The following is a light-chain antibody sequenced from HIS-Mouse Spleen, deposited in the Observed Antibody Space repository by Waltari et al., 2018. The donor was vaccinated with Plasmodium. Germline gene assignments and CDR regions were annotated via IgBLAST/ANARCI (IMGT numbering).Light chain of an antibody. CDR2: AAS. CDR1: QSISSY. Sequence: DIQMTQSPSSLPASVGTKVNITCRASQSISSYLNWYQQKPGKAPKLLIYAASSLQSGVPSRFSGSGSGTDFTLSISSLQPEDFATYYCQQSYSTWTFGQGTKVEIK. CDR3: QQSYSTWT. J-gene: IGKJ1*01. V-gene: IGKV1-39*01.